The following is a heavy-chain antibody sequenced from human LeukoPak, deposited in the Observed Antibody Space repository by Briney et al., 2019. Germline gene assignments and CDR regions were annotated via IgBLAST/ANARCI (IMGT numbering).Heavy chain of an antibody. CDR1: GYTFTSYG. V-gene: IGHV1-18*04. J-gene: IGHJ4*02. CDR3: ARSWSLVVVAAGGF. D-gene: IGHD2-15*01. Sequence: VSVKVSCKASGYTFTSYGISWVRQAPGHGLEGRGWISAYNGNTNYAQKLQGRVTMTTDTSTSTAYMELRSLRSDDTAVYYCARSWSLVVVAAGGFWGQGTLVTVSS. CDR2: ISAYNGNT.